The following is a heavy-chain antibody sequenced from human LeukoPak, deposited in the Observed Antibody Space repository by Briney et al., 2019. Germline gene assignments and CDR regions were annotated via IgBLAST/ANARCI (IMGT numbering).Heavy chain of an antibody. D-gene: IGHD3-22*01. CDR1: GFAFSAYE. V-gene: IGHV3-48*03. J-gene: IGHJ4*02. Sequence: PGGSLRLSCLASGFAFSAYEMNWVRQAPGRGLEWVSYISGSDTTTYYADSVRGRFTIFRDNAKNSLYLQMNSLRAEDTALYYCTTLGYHLDSWGQGTLVTVSS. CDR2: ISGSDTTT. CDR3: TTLGYHLDS.